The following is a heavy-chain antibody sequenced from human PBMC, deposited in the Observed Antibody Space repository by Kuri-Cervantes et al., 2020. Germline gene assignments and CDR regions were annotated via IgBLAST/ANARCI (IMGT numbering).Heavy chain of an antibody. V-gene: IGHV3-7*01. J-gene: IGHJ6*02. CDR3: ARGYCSSTSCYLIGMDV. CDR1: WFTFSSYW. Sequence: LSLTCAASWFTFSSYWMSWVRQAPGKGLEWVANIKQDGSEKYYVDSVKGRFTISRDNSKNTLYLQMNSLRAEDTAVYYCARGYCSSTSCYLIGMDVWGQGTTVTVSS. D-gene: IGHD2-2*01. CDR2: IKQDGSEK.